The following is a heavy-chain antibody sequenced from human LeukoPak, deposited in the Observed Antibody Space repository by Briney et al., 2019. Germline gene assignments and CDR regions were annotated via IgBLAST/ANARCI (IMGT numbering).Heavy chain of an antibody. CDR3: AKDPSSGDIVVVPAATDY. J-gene: IGHJ4*02. V-gene: IGHV3-21*04. D-gene: IGHD2-2*01. CDR1: GFTFSSYS. CDR2: ISSSSSYI. Sequence: GGSLRLSCAASGFTFSSYSMNWVRQAPGKGLEWVSSISSSSSYIYYADSVKGRFTISRDNSKNTLYLQMNSLRAEDTAVYYCAKDPSSGDIVVVPAATDYWGQGTLVTVSS.